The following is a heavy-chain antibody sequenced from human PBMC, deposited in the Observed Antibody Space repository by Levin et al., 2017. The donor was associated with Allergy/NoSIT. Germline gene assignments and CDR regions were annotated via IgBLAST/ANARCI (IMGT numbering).Heavy chain of an antibody. CDR1: GFYFSNYA. J-gene: IGHJ4*02. CDR3: ASHFRDLDY. CDR2: ISKDGGTK. Sequence: QPGGSLRLSCAASGFYFSNYAMDWVRQAPGKGLEWVAVISKDGGTKFYADSVKGRFTISRDNSRNTLGLQMNSLRVEDTAVYYCASHFRDLDYWGQGTLVTVSS. V-gene: IGHV3-30-3*01.